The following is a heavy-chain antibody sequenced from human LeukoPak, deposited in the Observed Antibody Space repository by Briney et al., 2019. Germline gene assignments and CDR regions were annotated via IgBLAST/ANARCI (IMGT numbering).Heavy chain of an antibody. CDR2: IYYSGST. D-gene: IGHD2-2*01. V-gene: IGHV4-39*01. Sequence: PSETLSLTCTVSGGSISSSSYYWGWLRQPPGKGLEWIGSIYYSGSTYYNPSLKSRVTISVATSKNQFSLKLSSVTAADTAVYYCARVGCSSTSCYFLHWFDPWGQGTLVTVSS. J-gene: IGHJ5*02. CDR1: GGSISSSSYY. CDR3: ARVGCSSTSCYFLHWFDP.